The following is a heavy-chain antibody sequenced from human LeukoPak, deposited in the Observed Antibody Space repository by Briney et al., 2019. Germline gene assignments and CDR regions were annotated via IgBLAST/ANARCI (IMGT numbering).Heavy chain of an antibody. CDR1: GFTFSSLD. CDR3: ARGPPRGKYYYMDV. V-gene: IGHV3-13*01. Sequence: GGSLRLSCAASGFTFSSLDMHWVRHPTGQGLEWVSTIGTASDTYYPGSVEGRFTLSRDNAKNSLYLQMNSLTAGDTAVYYCARGPPRGKYYYMDVWGKGTTVTVSS. D-gene: IGHD1-1*01. J-gene: IGHJ6*03. CDR2: IGTASDT.